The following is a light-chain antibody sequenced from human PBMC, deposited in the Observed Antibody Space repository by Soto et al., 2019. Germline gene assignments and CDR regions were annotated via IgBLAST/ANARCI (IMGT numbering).Light chain of an antibody. J-gene: IGLJ2*01. Sequence: QSVLTQPPSTSGTPGQRVTISCSGSSSNIGSNTVNWYQHLPGTAPKLLIYSSNQRPSGVPDRFSGSKSGTSASLAVSGLQSEDEADYYCATWDDSPRDVVFGGGTKLTVL. CDR2: SSN. CDR3: ATWDDSPRDVV. V-gene: IGLV1-44*01. CDR1: SSNIGSNT.